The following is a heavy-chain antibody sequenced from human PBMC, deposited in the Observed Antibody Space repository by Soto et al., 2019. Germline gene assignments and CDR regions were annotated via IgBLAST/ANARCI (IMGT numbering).Heavy chain of an antibody. CDR2: INHSGST. CDR1: AGIPSAYC. CDR3: ARGSGALLWFGERWDYYGMDV. J-gene: IGHJ6*02. D-gene: IGHD3-10*01. Sequence: TLSLSCTVSAGIPSAYCWRWIRHPPGKGLEWIGEINHSGSTNYNPSLKSRVTISVDTSKNQFSLKLSSVTAADTAVYYCARGSGALLWFGERWDYYGMDVWGRGTTV. V-gene: IGHV4-34*01.